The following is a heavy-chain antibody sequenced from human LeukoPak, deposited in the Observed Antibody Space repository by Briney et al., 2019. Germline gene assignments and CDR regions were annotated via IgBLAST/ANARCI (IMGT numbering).Heavy chain of an antibody. Sequence: ASVKVSCKASGYTFISYGISWVRQAPGQGLEWMGWISAYNGNTNYAQKLQGRVTMTIDTSTSTAYMELRSLRSDDTAVYYCATSMVRGVMAAFDIWGQGTMVTVSS. CDR2: ISAYNGNT. V-gene: IGHV1-18*01. CDR3: ATSMVRGVMAAFDI. D-gene: IGHD3-10*01. CDR1: GYTFISYG. J-gene: IGHJ3*02.